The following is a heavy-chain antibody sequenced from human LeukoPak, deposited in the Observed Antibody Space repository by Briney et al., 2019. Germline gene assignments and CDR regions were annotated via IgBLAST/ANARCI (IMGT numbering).Heavy chain of an antibody. D-gene: IGHD6-6*01. CDR2: ISSSSSYI. Sequence: GGSLRLSCAASGFTFSSYSMNWVRQAPGKGLEWVSSISSSSSYIYYADSVKGRFTISRDNAKNSLYLQMNSLRAEDTAVYYCARDLYSSSSSADYWGQGTLVTVSS. CDR1: GFTFSSYS. V-gene: IGHV3-21*01. J-gene: IGHJ4*02. CDR3: ARDLYSSSSSADY.